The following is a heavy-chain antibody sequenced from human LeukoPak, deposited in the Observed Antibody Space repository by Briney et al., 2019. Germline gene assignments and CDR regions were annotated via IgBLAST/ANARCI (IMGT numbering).Heavy chain of an antibody. Sequence: SSETLYLTCTVFGGSISSGDYYWSWIRQPPGKGLEWIGYIYYSGSTYYNPSLKSRVTISVDTSKNQFSLKLSSVTAADTAVYYCARGRDSDYWGQGTLVTVSS. J-gene: IGHJ4*02. V-gene: IGHV4-30-4*08. CDR1: GGSISSGDYY. CDR2: IYYSGST. CDR3: ARGRDSDY. D-gene: IGHD3-22*01.